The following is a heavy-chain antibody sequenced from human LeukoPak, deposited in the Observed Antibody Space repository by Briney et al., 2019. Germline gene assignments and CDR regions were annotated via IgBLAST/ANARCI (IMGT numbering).Heavy chain of an antibody. J-gene: IGHJ4*02. Sequence: GGSLRPSCAASGFTFSTYGMHWVRQAPGKGLEWVAVVRYDGSNKYYADFVKGRFTISRDNSKNTLYLQMNSLRGEDTAVYYCAQGSHYYGSGSHRRGHYFDYWGQGTLVTVSS. CDR1: GFTFSTYG. V-gene: IGHV3-30*02. D-gene: IGHD3-10*01. CDR3: AQGSHYYGSGSHRRGHYFDY. CDR2: VRYDGSNK.